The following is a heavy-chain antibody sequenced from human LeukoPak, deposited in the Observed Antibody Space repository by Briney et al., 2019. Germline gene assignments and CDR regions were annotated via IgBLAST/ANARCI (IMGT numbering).Heavy chain of an antibody. V-gene: IGHV4-39*01. Sequence: PSETLSLTCTVSGGSISSSSYYWGWLRQPPGKGEEWVGSIYHNGTTYYRPSLKSRVPLSLHTSKNHFSLELSSLTAADTAVYYCARQQCNGGSCYSRAIWFDPWGQGTLVTVSS. J-gene: IGHJ5*02. CDR3: ARQQCNGGSCYSRAIWFDP. CDR1: GGSISSSSYY. D-gene: IGHD2-15*01. CDR2: IYHNGTT.